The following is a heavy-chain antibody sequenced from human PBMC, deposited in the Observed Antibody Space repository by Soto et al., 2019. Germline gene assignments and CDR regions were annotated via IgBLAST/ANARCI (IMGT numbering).Heavy chain of an antibody. V-gene: IGHV4-39*01. D-gene: IGHD6-13*01. Sequence: SETLSLTCTVSGGSISSSSYYWGWIRQPPGKGLEWIGSIYYSGSTYYNPSLKSRVTISVDTSKNQFSLKLSSVTAADTAVYYCARHKPGIAAAGTYNWFDPWGQGTLVTVSS. CDR2: IYYSGST. CDR3: ARHKPGIAAAGTYNWFDP. J-gene: IGHJ5*02. CDR1: GGSISSSSYY.